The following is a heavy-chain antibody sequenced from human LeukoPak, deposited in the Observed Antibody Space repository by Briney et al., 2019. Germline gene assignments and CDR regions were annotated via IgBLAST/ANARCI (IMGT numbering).Heavy chain of an antibody. CDR2: IYTSGST. CDR1: GGSINSGTYF. D-gene: IGHD1-26*01. Sequence: PSQTLSLTCTVSGGSINSGTYFWSWIRQPAEKGLEWVGHIYTSGSTDYNPSLKSRVTISVDRSKNQFSLKLSSVTAADTAVYYCARDIVGATTEGYWGQGTLVTVSS. CDR3: ARDIVGATTEGY. V-gene: IGHV4-61*09. J-gene: IGHJ4*02.